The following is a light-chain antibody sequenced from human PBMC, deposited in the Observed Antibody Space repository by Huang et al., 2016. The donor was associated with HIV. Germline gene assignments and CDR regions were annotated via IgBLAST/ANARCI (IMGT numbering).Light chain of an antibody. V-gene: IGKV3-11*01. CDR3: QQRSNWPPLT. Sequence: EIVLTQSPVTLSLSPGDRATLSCRASQSISTSLAWYQQRPGQAPRLLIYDASNRAAGSPARFSGSGAGTDFTLTISNLEPEDFAVYYCQQRSNWPPLTFGGGTKVEIK. CDR1: QSISTS. J-gene: IGKJ4*01. CDR2: DAS.